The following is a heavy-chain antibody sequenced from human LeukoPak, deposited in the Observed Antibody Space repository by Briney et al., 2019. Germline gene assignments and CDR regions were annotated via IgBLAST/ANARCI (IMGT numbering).Heavy chain of an antibody. J-gene: IGHJ3*02. CDR1: GFTLSGYW. CDR2: IKQDGDEK. D-gene: IGHD1-26*01. Sequence: SGGSLRLSCAASGFTLSGYWMSWVRRAPGKGLEWVANIKQDGDEKYYVDSVKGRFTISRDNAKNSAYLQMNSLRAEDTALYYCAKASGSSPLGAFDIWGQGTMVTVSS. CDR3: AKASGSSPLGAFDI. V-gene: IGHV3-7*03.